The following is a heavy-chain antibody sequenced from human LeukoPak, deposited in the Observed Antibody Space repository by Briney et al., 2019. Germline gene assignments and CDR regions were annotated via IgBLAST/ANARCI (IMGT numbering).Heavy chain of an antibody. V-gene: IGHV4-34*01. CDR3: ASMFFWSGYTDAFDI. D-gene: IGHD3-3*01. CDR2: INHSGST. J-gene: IGHJ3*02. Sequence: NPSETLSLTCAVYGGSFSGYYWSWIRQPPGKGLEWIGEINHSGSTNYNPSLKSRVTISVSTSKNQFSLELSSVTAAATAVYSYASMFFWSGYTDAFDILEKGPMVTVST. CDR1: GGSFSGYY.